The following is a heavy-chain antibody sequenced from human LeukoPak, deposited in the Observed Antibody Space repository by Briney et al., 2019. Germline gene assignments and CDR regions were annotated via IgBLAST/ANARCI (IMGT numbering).Heavy chain of an antibody. CDR1: GGSISSSSYY. Sequence: PSETLSLTCTVSGGSISSSSYYWGWIRQPPGKGLEWIGSIYYSGSTYYNPSLKSRVTISVDTSKNQFSLKLSSVTAADTAVYYCARHPFLPYSPNWFDPWGQGTLVTVSS. CDR3: ARHPFLPYSPNWFDP. J-gene: IGHJ5*02. V-gene: IGHV4-39*01. D-gene: IGHD2/OR15-2a*01. CDR2: IYYSGST.